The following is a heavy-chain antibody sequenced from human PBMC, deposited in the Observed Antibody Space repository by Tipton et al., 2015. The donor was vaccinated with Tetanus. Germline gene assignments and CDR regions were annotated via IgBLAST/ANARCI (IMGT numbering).Heavy chain of an antibody. CDR1: GFTITDHD. Sequence: SLRLSCAASGFTITDHDMYWVRQTPGKRLEWVSAIDTAGDTYYRGSVKGRFTISRDNAGNSLYLQMNSLRVEDTAIYYCVREIWWAAWVAFDNWGQGTLVTVSS. CDR3: VREIWWAAWVAFDN. D-gene: IGHD4/OR15-4a*01. J-gene: IGHJ4*02. CDR2: IDTAGDT. V-gene: IGHV3-13*01.